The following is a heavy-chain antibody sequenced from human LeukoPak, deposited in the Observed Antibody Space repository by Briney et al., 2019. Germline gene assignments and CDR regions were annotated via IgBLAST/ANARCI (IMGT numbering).Heavy chain of an antibody. V-gene: IGHV1-69*06. CDR3: ARADRYYYDSSGPLGP. Sequence: GASVKVSCKASGGSFINCGISWVRQAPGQGLEWMGGILPVSNTANNAQNFQGRVTFTADTSTGTAYMELSSLRSEDTAVYYCARADRYYYDSSGPLGPWGQGTLVTVSS. D-gene: IGHD3-22*01. CDR2: ILPVSNTA. J-gene: IGHJ5*02. CDR1: GGSFINCG.